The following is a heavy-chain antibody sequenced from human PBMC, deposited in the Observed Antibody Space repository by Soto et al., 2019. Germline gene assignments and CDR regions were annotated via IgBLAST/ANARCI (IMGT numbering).Heavy chain of an antibody. CDR3: MKFDSSGL. CDR2: IYYSGST. CDR1: GGSIRSDH. D-gene: IGHD3-22*01. Sequence: NPSETLSLTCTVSGGSIRSDHWSWTRQPPGKGLEWIGYIYYSGSTSYNPSLRSRVTMSVDTSKNQFSLKLSSVTAADTAIYYCMKFDSSGLWGQGTLVTVSS. J-gene: IGHJ4*02. V-gene: IGHV4-59*01.